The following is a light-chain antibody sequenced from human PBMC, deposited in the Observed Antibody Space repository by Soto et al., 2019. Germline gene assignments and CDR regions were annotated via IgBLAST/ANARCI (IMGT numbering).Light chain of an antibody. Sequence: ENVLTQSPGNLSLSPGERATLSCRASQSVTSNFLAWYQQKPAQAPRLLIYGASTRAAGVPDRFSGSGSGTDFTRTITRLEPEDFAVYYCQQYGRSPLLLTFGQGTKLGVK. CDR2: GAS. J-gene: IGKJ2*01. CDR3: QQYGRSPLLLT. CDR1: QSVTSNF. V-gene: IGKV3-20*01.